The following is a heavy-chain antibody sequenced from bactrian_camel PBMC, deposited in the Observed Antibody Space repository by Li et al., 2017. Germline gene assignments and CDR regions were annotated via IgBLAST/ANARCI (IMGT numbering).Heavy chain of an antibody. CDR2: INADGSIT. CDR3: ATDLNWQNY. Sequence: VQLVESGGGLVQPGGSLRLSCAASGFTFSSNYMSWVRQAHGKGLEWVSSINADGSITVYADSVRGRFTISRDNAKTTLYLQMNSLKSEDTALYYCATDLNWQNYWGQGTQVTVS. J-gene: IGHJ4*01. D-gene: IGHD7*01. V-gene: IGHV3-2*01. CDR1: GFTFSSNY.